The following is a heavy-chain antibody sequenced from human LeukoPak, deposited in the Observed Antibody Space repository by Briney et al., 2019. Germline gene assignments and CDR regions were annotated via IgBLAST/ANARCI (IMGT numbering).Heavy chain of an antibody. J-gene: IGHJ4*02. CDR3: AWDPYDSSGGNTDY. V-gene: IGHV1-2*02. D-gene: IGHD3-22*01. CDR2: INPNSGGT. Sequence: ASVKVSCKASGYTFTGYYMHWVRQAPGQGLEWMGWINPNSGGTNYAQKFQGRVTMTRDTSISTAYMELSRLRSEDTAVYYCAWDPYDSSGGNTDYWGQGTLVTVSS. CDR1: GYTFTGYY.